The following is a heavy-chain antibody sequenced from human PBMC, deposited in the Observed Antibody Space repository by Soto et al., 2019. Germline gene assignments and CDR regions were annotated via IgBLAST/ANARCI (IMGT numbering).Heavy chain of an antibody. CDR3: ARRGPGTYFDY. D-gene: IGHD6-13*01. CDR1: GFTFSTYA. CDR2: ISASGGST. Sequence: GGSLRLSCAASGFTFSTYAMSWVRQAPGKGLEWVSGISASGGSTYYADSVKGRFTISRDNSKKTLYLQMNSLRAEDTAVYYCARRGPGTYFDYWGQGTLVTVSS. J-gene: IGHJ4*02. V-gene: IGHV3-23*01.